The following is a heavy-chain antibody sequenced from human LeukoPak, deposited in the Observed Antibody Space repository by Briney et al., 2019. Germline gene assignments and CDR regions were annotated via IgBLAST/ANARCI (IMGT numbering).Heavy chain of an antibody. CDR2: ISGSGGST. CDR3: AKGVVAASEFGP. Sequence: GGSLRLSCAASGFTFSSYAMHWVRQAPGKGLEYVSAISGSGGSTYYADSVKGRFTISRDNSKNTLYLQMNSLRAEDTAVYYCAKGVVAASEFGPWGQGTLVTVSS. CDR1: GFTFSSYA. D-gene: IGHD2-15*01. V-gene: IGHV3-23*01. J-gene: IGHJ5*02.